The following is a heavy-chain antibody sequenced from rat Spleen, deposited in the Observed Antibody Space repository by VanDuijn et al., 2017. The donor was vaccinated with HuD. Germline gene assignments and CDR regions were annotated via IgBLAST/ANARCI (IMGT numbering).Heavy chain of an antibody. CDR3: ARHSTIAAISTPFDY. Sequence: EVQLVESGGGLVQPGRSMKLSCAASGFTFSNYDMAWVRQAPKKGLEWVAYISYDGGSTYYRDPVKGRFTISRDNAKNTQYLQMDSLRSDDTATYYCARHSTIAAISTPFDYWGQGVMVTVSS. J-gene: IGHJ2*01. D-gene: IGHD1-2*01. CDR1: GFTFSNYD. V-gene: IGHV5S13*01. CDR2: ISYDGGST.